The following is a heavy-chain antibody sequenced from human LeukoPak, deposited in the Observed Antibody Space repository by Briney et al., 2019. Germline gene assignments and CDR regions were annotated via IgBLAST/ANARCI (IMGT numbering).Heavy chain of an antibody. CDR2: IYYSGST. V-gene: IGHV4-39*01. Sequence: PSETLSLTCTVSGGSISSSSYYWGWIRQPPGKGLEWIGSIYYSGSTYYNPSLKSRVTISVDTSKNQFSLKLSSVTAADTAVYYCARHRKIAAPLDYWGQRTLVTVSS. J-gene: IGHJ4*02. CDR3: ARHRKIAAPLDY. CDR1: GGSISSSSYY. D-gene: IGHD6-13*01.